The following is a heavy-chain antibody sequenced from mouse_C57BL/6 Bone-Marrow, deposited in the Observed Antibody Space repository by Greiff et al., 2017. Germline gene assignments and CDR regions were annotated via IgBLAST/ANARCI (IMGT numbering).Heavy chain of an antibody. J-gene: IGHJ1*03. D-gene: IGHD1-1*01. CDR2: ISSGGSYT. CDR1: GFTFSSYG. V-gene: IGHV5-6*01. Sequence: EVKLMESGGDLVKPGGSLKLSCAASGFTFSSYGMSWVRQTPDKRLEWVATISSGGSYTYYPDSVKGRFTISRDTAKNTLYLQMSSLKSEDTAMYYCARQKITTVVSYFDVWGTGTTVTVSS. CDR3: ARQKITTVVSYFDV.